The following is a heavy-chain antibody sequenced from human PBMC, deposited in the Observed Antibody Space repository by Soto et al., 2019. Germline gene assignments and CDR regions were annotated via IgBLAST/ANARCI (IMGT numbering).Heavy chain of an antibody. D-gene: IGHD2-15*01. CDR1: GFTFSDYA. Sequence: GESLKISCAASGFTFSDYAMSWVRQAPGKGLQWVSVICDSGDTTYYADSVKGRFTISRDRSKNTLYLQMNSLRAEDTAVYYCAKGRRNSCYFAGDHWGQGTLVTVSS. J-gene: IGHJ4*02. CDR2: ICDSGDTT. V-gene: IGHV3-23*01. CDR3: AKGRRNSCYFAGDH.